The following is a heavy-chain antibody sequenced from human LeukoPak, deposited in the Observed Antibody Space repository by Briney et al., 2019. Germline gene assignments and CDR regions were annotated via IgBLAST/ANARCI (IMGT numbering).Heavy chain of an antibody. CDR1: GDSISSSSYY. D-gene: IGHD5-18*01. V-gene: IGHV4-39*07. J-gene: IGHJ6*03. CDR2: IYYSGST. Sequence: SETLSLTCTVSGDSISSSSYYWGWIRQPPGKGLEWIGSIYYSGSTYYNPSLKSRVTISVDTSKNQFSLKLSSVTAADTAVYYCARALQYSTYYYYYYMDVWGKGTTVTVSS. CDR3: ARALQYSTYYYYYYMDV.